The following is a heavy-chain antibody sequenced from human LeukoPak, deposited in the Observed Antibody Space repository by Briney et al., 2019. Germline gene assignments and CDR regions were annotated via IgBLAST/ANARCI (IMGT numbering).Heavy chain of an antibody. Sequence: PGGSLRLSCAASGFTFSSYSMNWVRQAPGKGLEWVSSISSSSSYIYYADSVKGRFTISRDNAKNSLYLQMNSLRAEDTAVYYCARDPCSRGYSYGLCYYGMDVWGQGTTVTVSS. D-gene: IGHD5-18*01. CDR2: ISSSSSYI. CDR3: ARDPCSRGYSYGLCYYGMDV. J-gene: IGHJ6*02. CDR1: GFTFSSYS. V-gene: IGHV3-21*01.